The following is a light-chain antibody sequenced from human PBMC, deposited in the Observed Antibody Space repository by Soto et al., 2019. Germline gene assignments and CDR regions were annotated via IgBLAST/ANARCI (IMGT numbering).Light chain of an antibody. V-gene: IGLV1-40*01. J-gene: IGLJ2*01. Sequence: QSVLTQPPSVSGAPGQRVTISCTGSSSNIGAHYDVHWYQQLPGTAPKLLIYGNSNRPSGVPDRFSGSKSGTSASLAINGIQAEDEADYHCSSYAGSKLVLGGGTTVTV. CDR1: SSNIGAHYD. CDR3: SSYAGSKLV. CDR2: GNS.